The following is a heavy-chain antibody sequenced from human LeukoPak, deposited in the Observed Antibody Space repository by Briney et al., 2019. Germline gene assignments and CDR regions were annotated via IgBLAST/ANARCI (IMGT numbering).Heavy chain of an antibody. J-gene: IGHJ4*02. CDR2: IYYSGST. V-gene: IGHV4-59*01. CDR3: ARARKQQLEFDY. Sequence: SETLSLTCAVYGGSFSGYYWSWIRQPPGKGLEGIGYIYYSGSTNYNPSLKSRVTISVDPSKNQFSLKRSSVTAADTAVYYCARARKQQLEFDYWGQGTLVTVSS. D-gene: IGHD6-13*01. CDR1: GGSFSGYY.